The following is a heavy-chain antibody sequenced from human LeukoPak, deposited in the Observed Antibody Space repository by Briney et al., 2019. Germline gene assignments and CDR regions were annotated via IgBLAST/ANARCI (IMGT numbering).Heavy chain of an antibody. CDR3: ARGSYYDSSGLFAFDI. Sequence: SETLSLTCAVSGGSISSTNWWSWVRQPPGKGLEWIGEIFHSGSTDYNPSLKSRVTISVDKSKNQFSLKLSSVTAADTAVYYCARGSYYDSSGLFAFDIWGQGTMVTVSS. CDR1: GGSISSTNW. J-gene: IGHJ3*02. CDR2: IFHSGST. D-gene: IGHD3-22*01. V-gene: IGHV4-4*02.